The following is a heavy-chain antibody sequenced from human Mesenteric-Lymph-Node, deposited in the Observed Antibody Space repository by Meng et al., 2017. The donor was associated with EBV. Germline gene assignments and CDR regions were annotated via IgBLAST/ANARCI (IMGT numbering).Heavy chain of an antibody. V-gene: IGHV1-18*01. J-gene: IGHJ4*02. CDR2: ISAYNGDT. CDR1: GYTFTSYG. CDR3: ARDHGGKYYY. Sequence: QVHLGQAGAGVKKPGASVKVSCKASGYTFTSYGISWVRQAPGQGLEWMGWISAYNGDTKYAQKVQDRVTMTTDTSTSTVYMELRSLGSDDTAVYYCARDHGGKYYYWGQGTLVTVSS. D-gene: IGHD1-26*01.